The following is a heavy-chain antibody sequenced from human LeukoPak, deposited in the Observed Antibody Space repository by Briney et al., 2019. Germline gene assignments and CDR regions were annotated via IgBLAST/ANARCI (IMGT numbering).Heavy chain of an antibody. J-gene: IGHJ6*03. V-gene: IGHV4-59*11. CDR2: FYYSGTN. CDR1: GGSISSHY. D-gene: IGHD6-13*01. CDR3: ARAGSVADARYYYYYMDV. Sequence: PAETLSLTCTVSGGSISSHYWSWIRQPPGKGLEWIGYFYYSGTNRYSSSLESRVTMSIDTSKNQFSLKLTSITPADTAVYYCARAGSVADARYYYYYMDVWGEGTTVTVSS.